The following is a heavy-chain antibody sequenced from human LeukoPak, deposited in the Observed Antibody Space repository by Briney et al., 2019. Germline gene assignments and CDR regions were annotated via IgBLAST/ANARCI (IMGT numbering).Heavy chain of an antibody. CDR1: GGSISSGGYS. J-gene: IGHJ5*02. CDR2: IYYSGST. CDR3: ASGIPTVEFDP. D-gene: IGHD4-17*01. V-gene: IGHV4-39*07. Sequence: PSETLSLTCAVSGGSISSGGYSWSWIRQPPGTGLEWIGSIYYSGSTYYNPSLKSRVTISVDTSKNQFSLKLSSVTAADTAVYYCASGIPTVEFDPWGQGTLVTVSS.